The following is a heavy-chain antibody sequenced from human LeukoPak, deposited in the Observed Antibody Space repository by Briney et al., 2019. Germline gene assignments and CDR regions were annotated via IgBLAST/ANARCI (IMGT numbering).Heavy chain of an antibody. CDR1: GFSFSSYA. Sequence: GGSLRLSCAASGFSFSSYAIHWVRQAPGKGLEWVADISYDGSNKYYADSVKGRFTISRDNSKNTLYLQMNSLRPEDTAVYYCARKITLFGVASHFDYWGQGTLVSVSS. J-gene: IGHJ4*02. D-gene: IGHD3-3*01. CDR3: ARKITLFGVASHFDY. CDR2: ISYDGSNK. V-gene: IGHV3-30-3*01.